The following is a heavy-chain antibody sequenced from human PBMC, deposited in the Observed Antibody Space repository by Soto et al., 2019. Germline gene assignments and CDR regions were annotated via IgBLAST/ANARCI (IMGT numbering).Heavy chain of an antibody. CDR3: ARVERGTATTVVDAFDI. J-gene: IGHJ3*02. D-gene: IGHD1-1*01. Sequence: QVQLQQWGAGLLKPSETLSLTCAVYGGSISSGRYYWSWIRQPPGMGLEWIGEMSHSGATHFNQSLKSRVSMSVDTPKNPLALKMSSVASTDTNLYYCARVERGTATTVVDAFDIWGPGAMVTVSS. V-gene: IGHV4-34*01. CDR2: MSHSGAT. CDR1: GGSISSGRYY.